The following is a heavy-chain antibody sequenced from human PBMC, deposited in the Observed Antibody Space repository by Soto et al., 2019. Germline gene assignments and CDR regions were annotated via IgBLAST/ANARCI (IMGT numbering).Heavy chain of an antibody. J-gene: IGHJ4*02. V-gene: IGHV3-21*01. D-gene: IGHD6-19*01. CDR1: GFTFIRYN. CDR3: AREGDGHYSSGWSFDY. CDR2: ISSSRSYL. Sequence: EVQLVESGGGLVKPGGSLRLSCAASGFTFIRYNMNWVSQAPGKGLAWVPSISSSRSYLYYADSVKGRFTISRDNAKNTLYLQMNGLRAEDTAVYYCAREGDGHYSSGWSFDYWRQGTMVTVSS.